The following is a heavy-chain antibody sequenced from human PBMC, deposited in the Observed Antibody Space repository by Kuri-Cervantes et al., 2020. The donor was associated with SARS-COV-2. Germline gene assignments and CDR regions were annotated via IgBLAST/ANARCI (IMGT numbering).Heavy chain of an antibody. CDR2: ISGSGTGA. Sequence: GGSLRLSCAASGFSFSSYAMSWVRQAPGKGLEWVSVISGSGTGAYYADSVKGRFTISRDNSKNTLYLQMNSLRAEDTAVYFCAKDPTATTEYYYAMDVWGQGTKVTVSS. J-gene: IGHJ6*02. D-gene: IGHD1-7*01. CDR3: AKDPTATTEYYYAMDV. V-gene: IGHV3-23*01. CDR1: GFSFSSYA.